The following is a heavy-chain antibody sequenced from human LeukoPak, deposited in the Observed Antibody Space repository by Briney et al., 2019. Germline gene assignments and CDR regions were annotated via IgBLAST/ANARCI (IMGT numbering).Heavy chain of an antibody. D-gene: IGHD6-19*01. Sequence: SQTLSLTCTVSGGSISSGDYYWSWIRQPPGKGLEWIGYIYYSGSTYYNPSLKSRVTISVDTSKNQFSLKLNSLTAADTATYYCARETSLAGFASGLGFNYWGQGILVTVSS. V-gene: IGHV4-30-4*08. J-gene: IGHJ4*02. CDR1: GGSISSGDYY. CDR3: ARETSLAGFASGLGFNY. CDR2: IYYSGST.